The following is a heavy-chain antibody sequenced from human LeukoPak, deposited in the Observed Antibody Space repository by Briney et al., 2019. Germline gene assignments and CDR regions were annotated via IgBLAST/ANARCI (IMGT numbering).Heavy chain of an antibody. V-gene: IGHV1-2*02. D-gene: IGHD6-13*01. Sequence: ASVKVSCKASGYTFTSYGISWVRQAPGQGLEWMGWINPNSGGTNYAQKFQGRVTMTRDTSISTAYMELSRLRSDDTAVYYCAKSHHSSSFGPWGQGTLVTVSS. CDR2: INPNSGGT. CDR3: AKSHHSSSFGP. CDR1: GYTFTSYG. J-gene: IGHJ5*02.